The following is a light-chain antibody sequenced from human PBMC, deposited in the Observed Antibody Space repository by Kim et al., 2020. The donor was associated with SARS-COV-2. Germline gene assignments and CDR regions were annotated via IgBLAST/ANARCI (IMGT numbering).Light chain of an antibody. CDR3: SSYTSSSTVV. CDR2: EVS. Sequence: GQAITISCTGTSSDVGGYNYVSWYQQHPGKAPKLMIYEVSKRPSGVSNRFSGSKSGNTASLTISGLQAEDEADYYCSSYTSSSTVVFGGGTKLTVL. V-gene: IGLV2-14*01. CDR1: SSDVGGYNY. J-gene: IGLJ2*01.